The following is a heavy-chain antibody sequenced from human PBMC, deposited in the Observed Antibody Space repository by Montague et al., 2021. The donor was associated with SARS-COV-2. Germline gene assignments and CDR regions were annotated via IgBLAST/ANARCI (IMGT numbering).Heavy chain of an antibody. CDR1: GGSISSGGYD. D-gene: IGHD3-22*01. J-gene: IGHJ2*01. Sequence: TLSLTCTVAGGSISSGGYDWSWIRQHPGKGLEWIGYIDYSGSTYYNPCLKSRVTISVDTSKNQFSLKMSSVTAADTAVYYCARSPEPMIILIITSLNWYFDLWGRGTLVTVSS. CDR2: IDYSGST. V-gene: IGHV4-31*03. CDR3: ARSPEPMIILIITSLNWYFDL.